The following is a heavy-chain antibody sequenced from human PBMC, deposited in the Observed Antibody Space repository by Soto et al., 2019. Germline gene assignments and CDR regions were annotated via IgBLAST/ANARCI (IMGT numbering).Heavy chain of an antibody. CDR3: ARPGGSGWFYFES. Sequence: SETLSLTCTVSGDSISSYYWGWIRQPPGKGLEWIGSIYYSGSTYYNPSLKSRVTISVDTSKNHFSLKLTSVTAADTAVYYCARPGGSGWFYFESWGQGSQVTVSS. J-gene: IGHJ4*02. CDR2: IYYSGST. D-gene: IGHD6-13*01. V-gene: IGHV4-39*02. CDR1: GDSISSYY.